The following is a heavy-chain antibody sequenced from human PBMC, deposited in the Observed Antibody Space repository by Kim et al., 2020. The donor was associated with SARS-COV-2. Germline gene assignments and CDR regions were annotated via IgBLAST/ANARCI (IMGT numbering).Heavy chain of an antibody. Sequence: GGSLRLSCGASGFTSSDWAMSWVRQAPGKGLEWVSVITGGGRTFYADSVKGRFSVSRDASKNTLYLEMNSLTSHDTAVYYCARDLRTCGSAGYYACYFVL. V-gene: IGHV3-23*01. D-gene: IGHD3-10*01. J-gene: IGHJ2*01. CDR2: ITGGGRT. CDR1: GFTSSDWA. CDR3: ARDLRTCGSAGYYACYFVL.